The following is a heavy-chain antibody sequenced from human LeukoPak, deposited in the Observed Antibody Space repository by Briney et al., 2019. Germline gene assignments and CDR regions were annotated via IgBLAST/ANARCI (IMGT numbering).Heavy chain of an antibody. V-gene: IGHV4-61*01. CDR2: IYYSGST. Sequence: PSETLSLTCTVSGGSVSSGSYYWSWIRQPPGKGRGGIGYIYYSGSTNYNPSLKSRVTISVDTSKNQFSLKLSSVTAADTAVYYCASTYYYGSGSWYYFDYWGQGTLVTVSS. J-gene: IGHJ4*02. CDR3: ASTYYYGSGSWYYFDY. CDR1: GGSVSSGSYY. D-gene: IGHD3-10*01.